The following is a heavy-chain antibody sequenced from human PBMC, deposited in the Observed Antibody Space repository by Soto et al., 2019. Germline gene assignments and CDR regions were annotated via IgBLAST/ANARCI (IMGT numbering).Heavy chain of an antibody. J-gene: IGHJ3*02. Sequence: ASVKVSCKASGYTFTGYYMHWVRQAPGQGLEWMGWINPNSGGTSYAQKFRGWATLTRDTSISTAYMELSRLTSDDTAVYYCARYRTIAPLAFDIWGQGTMVTVSS. V-gene: IGHV1-2*04. CDR3: ARYRTIAPLAFDI. CDR1: GYTFTGYY. D-gene: IGHD3-9*01. CDR2: INPNSGGT.